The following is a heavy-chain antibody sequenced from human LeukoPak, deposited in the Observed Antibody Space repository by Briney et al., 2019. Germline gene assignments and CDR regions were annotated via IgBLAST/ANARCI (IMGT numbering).Heavy chain of an antibody. CDR2: INTNTGNP. J-gene: IGHJ3*02. V-gene: IGHV7-4-1*02. CDR1: GYTFTSYA. D-gene: IGHD1-26*01. Sequence: ASVKVSCKASGYTFTSYAMNWVRQAPGQGLEWMGWINTNTGNPTYAQGFTGRFVFSLDTSVSTAYLQISGLKAEDTAVYYCARAIVGATVDAFDIWGQGTMVTVSS. CDR3: ARAIVGATVDAFDI.